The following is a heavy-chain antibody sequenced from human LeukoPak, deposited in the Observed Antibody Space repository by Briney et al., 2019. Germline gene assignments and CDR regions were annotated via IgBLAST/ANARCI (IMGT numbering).Heavy chain of an antibody. J-gene: IGHJ4*02. Sequence: GGSLRLSCAASGFTLSSYAMSWVRQAPGKGLEWVSAISGSGGSTYYADSVKGRFTISRDNSKNTLYLQMNSLRAEDTAVYYCAKGLGYYDSSGYYPGDYWGQGTLVTVSS. CDR3: AKGLGYYDSSGYYPGDY. CDR1: GFTLSSYA. CDR2: ISGSGGST. V-gene: IGHV3-23*01. D-gene: IGHD3-22*01.